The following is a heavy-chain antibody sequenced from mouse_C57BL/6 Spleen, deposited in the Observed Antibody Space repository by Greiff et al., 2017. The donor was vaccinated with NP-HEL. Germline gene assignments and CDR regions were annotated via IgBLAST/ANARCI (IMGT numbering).Heavy chain of an antibody. CDR2: IDPEDGET. Sequence: EVQLQQSGAELVKPGASVKLSCTASGFNIKDYYMHWVKQRTEQGLEWIGRIDPEDGETKYAPKFQGKATITADTSSNTAHLQLSSLTSEDTAVYYCARSDFITTVVANYFDYWGQGTTLTVSS. CDR1: GFNIKDYY. D-gene: IGHD1-1*01. J-gene: IGHJ2*01. CDR3: ARSDFITTVVANYFDY. V-gene: IGHV14-2*01.